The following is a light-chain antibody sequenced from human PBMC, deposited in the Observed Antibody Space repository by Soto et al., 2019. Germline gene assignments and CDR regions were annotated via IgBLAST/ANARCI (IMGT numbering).Light chain of an antibody. CDR2: DVS. CDR1: SSDVGGYNY. J-gene: IGLJ3*02. Sequence: QSALTQPRSVSGSPGRSVTIFCTGTSSDVGGYNYVSWYQQHPGKAPKLMVYDVSERPSGVPDRFFGSKSGNTASLTISGLQAEDEADYYCCSYAGSYTWVFGGGTKVTVL. V-gene: IGLV2-11*01. CDR3: CSYAGSYTWV.